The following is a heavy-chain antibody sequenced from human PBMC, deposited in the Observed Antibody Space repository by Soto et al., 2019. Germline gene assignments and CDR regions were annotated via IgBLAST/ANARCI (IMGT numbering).Heavy chain of an antibody. Sequence: QVQLQESGPGLVKPSQTLSLTCTVSGGSISSGGYYWSWIRQHPGKGLEWIGYIYYSGSTYYNPSLQSRVTISVDTSKNQFSLKLSSVTAADTAVYYCARVGIVVVVAATPVRAFDIWGQGTMVTVSS. CDR1: GGSISSGGYY. D-gene: IGHD2-15*01. V-gene: IGHV4-31*03. CDR2: IYYSGST. J-gene: IGHJ3*02. CDR3: ARVGIVVVVAATPVRAFDI.